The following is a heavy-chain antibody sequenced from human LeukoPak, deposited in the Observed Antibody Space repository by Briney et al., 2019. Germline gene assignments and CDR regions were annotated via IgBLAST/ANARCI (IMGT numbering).Heavy chain of an antibody. CDR2: IYYSGST. Sequence: SETLSLTCAVYGGSFSGYYWSWIRQPPGKGLEWIGSIYYSGSTYYNPSLKSRVTISVDTSKNQFSLKLSSVTAADTAVYYCARHSAQAITMVRGVIGAPNFDYWGQGTLVTVSS. CDR3: ARHSAQAITMVRGVIGAPNFDY. CDR1: GGSFSGYY. V-gene: IGHV4-34*01. J-gene: IGHJ4*02. D-gene: IGHD3-10*01.